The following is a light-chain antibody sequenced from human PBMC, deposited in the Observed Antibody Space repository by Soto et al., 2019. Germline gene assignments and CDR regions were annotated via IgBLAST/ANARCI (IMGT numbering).Light chain of an antibody. CDR3: CSYAGSLRV. V-gene: IGLV2-23*01. CDR1: SSDVGSYHL. Sequence: QSVLTQPASVSGSPGQSITISCTGTSSDVGSYHLVSWYQQHPGKAPKLIIYEGSKRPSGVSNRFSGSKSGNTASLTISGLQADDEADYYCCSYAGSLRVFGTGTKLTVL. CDR2: EGS. J-gene: IGLJ1*01.